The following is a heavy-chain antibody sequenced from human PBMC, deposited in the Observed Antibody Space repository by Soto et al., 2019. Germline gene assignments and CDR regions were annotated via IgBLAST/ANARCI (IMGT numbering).Heavy chain of an antibody. D-gene: IGHD6-13*01. Sequence: SETLSLTCTVSGGSISSSSYYWSWIRQPPGKGLEWIGYIYYSGSTNYNPSLKSRVTISVDTSKNQFSLKLSSVTAADTAVYYCARDAQYSSSWSHYYYYGMDVWGQGTTVTVSS. V-gene: IGHV4-61*01. J-gene: IGHJ6*02. CDR1: GGSISSSSYY. CDR2: IYYSGST. CDR3: ARDAQYSSSWSHYYYYGMDV.